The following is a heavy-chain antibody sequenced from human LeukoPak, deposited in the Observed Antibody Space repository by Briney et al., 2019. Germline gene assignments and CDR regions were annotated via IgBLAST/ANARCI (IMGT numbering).Heavy chain of an antibody. J-gene: IGHJ4*02. D-gene: IGHD3-9*01. CDR1: GYTFTSYG. CDR2: ISAYNGNT. V-gene: IGHV1-18*01. Sequence: ASVKVSCKASGYTFTSYGISWVRQAPGQGLEWMGWISAYNGNTNYAQKLHGRVTMTTDTSTSTAHMELRSLRSDDTAVYYCARVVEAYYDILTGYLDYWGQGTLVTVSS. CDR3: ARVVEAYYDILTGYLDY.